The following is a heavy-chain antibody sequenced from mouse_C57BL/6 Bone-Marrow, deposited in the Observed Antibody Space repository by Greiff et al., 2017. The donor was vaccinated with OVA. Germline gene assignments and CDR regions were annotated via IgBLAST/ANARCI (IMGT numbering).Heavy chain of an antibody. V-gene: IGHV1-81*01. CDR2: IYPRSGNT. J-gene: IGHJ4*01. D-gene: IGHD1-1*01. CDR3: ARRGKLIRYCYAMDY. CDR1: GYTFTSYG. Sequence: QVQLQQSGAELARPGASVKLSCKASGYTFTSYGISWVKQRTGQGLEWIGEIYPRSGNTYYNEKFKGKATLTADKSSSTAYMELRSLTSEDSAVYFCARRGKLIRYCYAMDYWGQGTSVTVSS.